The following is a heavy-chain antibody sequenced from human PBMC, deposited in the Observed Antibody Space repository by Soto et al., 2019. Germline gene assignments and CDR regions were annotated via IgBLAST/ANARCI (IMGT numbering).Heavy chain of an antibody. V-gene: IGHV4-30-2*01. J-gene: IGHJ5*02. CDR2: IYHSGST. D-gene: IGHD3-10*01. CDR1: GGSISSGGYS. CDR3: ARVRFGEFQRPWFDP. Sequence: PSETLSLTCAVSGGSISSGGYSWSWIRQPPGKGLEWIGYIYHSGSTYYNPSLKSRVTISVDRSKNQFSLKLSSVTAADTAVYYFARVRFGEFQRPWFDPWGQGTLVTVSS.